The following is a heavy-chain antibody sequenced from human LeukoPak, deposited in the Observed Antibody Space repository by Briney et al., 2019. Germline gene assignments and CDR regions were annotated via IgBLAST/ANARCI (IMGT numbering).Heavy chain of an antibody. J-gene: IGHJ2*01. Sequence: PGGSLRLSRAASGFTFSSYSMNWVRHAPGRGLVGVSYISRSSSTIYYAGTVKGRFTISRDNAKNSLYPQMNSLRAEDTAVYYCARDHLWDSPPVVVVAAISADWYFDLWGRGTLVTVSS. CDR1: GFTFSSYS. D-gene: IGHD2-15*01. V-gene: IGHV3-48*01. CDR2: ISRSSSTI. CDR3: ARDHLWDSPPVVVVAAISADWYFDL.